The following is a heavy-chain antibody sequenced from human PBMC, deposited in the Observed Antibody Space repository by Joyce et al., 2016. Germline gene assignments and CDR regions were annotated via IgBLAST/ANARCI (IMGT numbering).Heavy chain of an antibody. V-gene: IGHV1-2*04. CDR2: INPNNGAT. CDR1: GYTFTSYY. J-gene: IGHJ6*02. D-gene: IGHD6-19*01. CDR3: ARFVAGRSSGMDV. Sequence: QVQLVQSGTEVKKPGASVKISCQASGYTFTSYYIHWVRQAPGQGLEWMGWINPNNGATNYAQNFQGWVTMTRDTSISTAYMELTRLKSDDTAMYYCARFVAGRSSGMDVWGQGTTVAVSS.